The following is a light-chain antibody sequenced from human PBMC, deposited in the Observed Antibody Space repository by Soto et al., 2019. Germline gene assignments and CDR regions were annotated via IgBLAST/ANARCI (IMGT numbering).Light chain of an antibody. V-gene: IGLV2-14*01. Sequence: QSALAQPASVSGSPGQSITISCTGTSSDVGAYNHVSWYHQHHPGKAPELIIYDVTDRPSGVSTRFSGSKSGNTASLTISGLQAEDEGDYYCSSYTTIKTVIFGGGTKLTVL. CDR3: SSYTTIKTVI. J-gene: IGLJ2*01. CDR1: SSDVGAYNH. CDR2: DVT.